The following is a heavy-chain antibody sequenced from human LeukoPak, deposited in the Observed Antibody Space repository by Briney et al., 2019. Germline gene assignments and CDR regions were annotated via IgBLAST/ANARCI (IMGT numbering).Heavy chain of an antibody. CDR1: GDSITTYS. V-gene: IGHV4-59*01. D-gene: IGHD3-16*01. J-gene: IGHJ3*02. CDR3: ARALLGANDAFDI. CDR2: IYCGGST. Sequence: SETLSLTCTVSGDSITTYSWSWIRQAPGKGLELFGCIYCGGSTKYNPSLKSRVTISIDTSKNQFSLKLSSVTAADTALYYCARALLGANDAFDIWGQGTMVTVSS.